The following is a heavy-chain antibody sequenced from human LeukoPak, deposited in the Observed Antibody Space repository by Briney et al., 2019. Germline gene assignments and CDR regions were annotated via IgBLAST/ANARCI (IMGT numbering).Heavy chain of an antibody. D-gene: IGHD4-17*01. J-gene: IGHJ4*02. CDR1: GVSFDDYY. CDR3: TRMTTGHDY. CDR2: INHSGYT. V-gene: IGHV4-34*01. Sequence: SETLSLTCAVSGVSFDDYYWSWVRQTPGKGLEWIGEINHSGYTNDSPSLKSRVTISIDTSRKQFSLNLRSVTVADTGIYYCTRMTTGHDYWGQGTLVTVSS.